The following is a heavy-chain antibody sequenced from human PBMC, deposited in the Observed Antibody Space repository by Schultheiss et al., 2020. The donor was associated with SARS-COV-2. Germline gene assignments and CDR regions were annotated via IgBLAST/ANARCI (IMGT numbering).Heavy chain of an antibody. V-gene: IGHV3-23*01. CDR2: ISGSGGST. D-gene: IGHD3-22*01. CDR1: GFSFSSYA. CDR3: ARDRGYYDSSGIGYYYYGMDV. Sequence: GGSLRLSCAASGFSFSSYAMSWVRQAPGKGLEWVSAISGSGGSTYYADSVKGRFTISRDNSKNTLYLQMNSLRAEDTAVYYCARDRGYYDSSGIGYYYYGMDVWGQGTTVTVSS. J-gene: IGHJ6*02.